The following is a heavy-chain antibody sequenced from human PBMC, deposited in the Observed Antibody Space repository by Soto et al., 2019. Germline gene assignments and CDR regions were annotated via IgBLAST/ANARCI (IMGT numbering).Heavy chain of an antibody. D-gene: IGHD2-15*01. Sequence: EVQLLESGGGLVQPGGSLRLSCAASGFTFSSYAMSWVRQAPGKGLEWVSAISGSGGSTYYADSVKGRFTISRDKSNNSLYLQMNSLRDEDTSVYYGAKDLVVVVATQDYWGQGTLVTVSS. CDR1: GFTFSSYA. CDR2: ISGSGGST. CDR3: AKDLVVVVATQDY. J-gene: IGHJ4*02. V-gene: IGHV3-23*01.